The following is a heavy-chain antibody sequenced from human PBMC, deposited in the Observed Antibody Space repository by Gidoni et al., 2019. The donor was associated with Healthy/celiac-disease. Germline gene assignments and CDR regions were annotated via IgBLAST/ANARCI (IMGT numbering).Heavy chain of an antibody. CDR3: ARPGYSGYDYYFDY. D-gene: IGHD5-12*01. CDR2: IYYSGST. CDR1: GGSISSSSYY. V-gene: IGHV4-39*01. Sequence: QLQLQESGPGLVKPSETLSLTCTVAGGSISSSSYYWGWIRQPPGKGLEWIGSIYYSGSTYYNPSLKSRVTISVDTSKNQFSLKLSSVTAAATAVYYCARPGYSGYDYYFDYWGQGTLVTVSS. J-gene: IGHJ4*02.